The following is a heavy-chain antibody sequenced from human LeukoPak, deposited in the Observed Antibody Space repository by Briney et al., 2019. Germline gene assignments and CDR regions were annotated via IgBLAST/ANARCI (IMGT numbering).Heavy chain of an antibody. D-gene: IGHD3-3*01. V-gene: IGHV1-69*13. J-gene: IGHJ6*03. Sequence: GASVKVSCKASGGTFSSYAISWVRQAPGQGLEWMGGIIPIFATSNYAQKFQGRVTITADESTSTAYMELSSLRSEDTAVYYRASRSGYYKAYYYYMDVWGKGTTVTVSS. CDR1: GGTFSSYA. CDR2: IIPIFATS. CDR3: ASRSGYYKAYYYYMDV.